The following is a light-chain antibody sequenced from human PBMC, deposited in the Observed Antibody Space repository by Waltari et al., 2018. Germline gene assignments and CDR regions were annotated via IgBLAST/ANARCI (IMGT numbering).Light chain of an antibody. CDR1: QGISSY. CDR2: AAS. V-gene: IGKV1-9*01. J-gene: IGKJ3*01. Sequence: DIQLTQSPSFLSASVGDRVTITCRASQGISSYLAWYQQKPGKAPKLLIYAASTLQTGVPSRFSGSESGTEFTLTVSSLQPEDFATYYCQQLNSYPFTFGPGTKVAIK. CDR3: QQLNSYPFT.